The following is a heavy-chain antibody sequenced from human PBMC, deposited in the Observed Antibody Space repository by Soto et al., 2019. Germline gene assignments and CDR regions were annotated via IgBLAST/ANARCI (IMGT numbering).Heavy chain of an antibody. V-gene: IGHV3-9*01. Sequence: EVQLVESGGGLVQPGRSLRLSCAASGFTFDDYAMHWVRQAPGKGLEWVSGISWNSGSIGYADSVKGRFTISRDNAKNSLYLQMNSLRAEDTALYYCAKWGGPMVGSGSYYNVGKNWFDPWGQGTLVTVSS. CDR3: AKWGGPMVGSGSYYNVGKNWFDP. CDR2: ISWNSGSI. CDR1: GFTFDDYA. D-gene: IGHD3-10*01. J-gene: IGHJ5*02.